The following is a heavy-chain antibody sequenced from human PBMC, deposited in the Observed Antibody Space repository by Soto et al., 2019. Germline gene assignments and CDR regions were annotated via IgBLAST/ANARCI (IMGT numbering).Heavy chain of an antibody. Sequence: EVQLLESGGGLVQPGGSLRLSCTASGFTFSTYDMSWVRQAPGKGLQWVSSISDSGNTTYYADSVKGRFTISRDNSKSTLYVQMNSLRVEDTALYYCAKVRGYGDYENWFDPWGQGTLVTVSS. D-gene: IGHD4-17*01. J-gene: IGHJ5*02. CDR3: AKVRGYGDYENWFDP. V-gene: IGHV3-23*01. CDR1: GFTFSTYD. CDR2: ISDSGNTT.